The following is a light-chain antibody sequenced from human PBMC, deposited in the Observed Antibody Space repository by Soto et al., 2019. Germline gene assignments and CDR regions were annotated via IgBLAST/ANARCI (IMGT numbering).Light chain of an antibody. J-gene: IGKJ4*01. CDR2: GAS. Sequence: DIQMTQSPSSLSASVGDRVTISCRASQNIDNYLNWYQHKPRKAPKLLIYGASSLQSGVPSRFSGSGSGTDFTLTISSLQREDFATYFCQQAKSFPFTFGGGTKVEI. V-gene: IGKV1-39*01. CDR1: QNIDNY. CDR3: QQAKSFPFT.